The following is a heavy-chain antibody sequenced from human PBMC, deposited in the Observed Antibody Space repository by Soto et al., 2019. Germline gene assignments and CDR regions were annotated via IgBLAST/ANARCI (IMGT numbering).Heavy chain of an antibody. CDR2: IYYSGST. D-gene: IGHD3-10*01. CDR3: AKYSSGSYSWFDP. CDR1: GGSISSSSYY. V-gene: IGHV4-39*01. J-gene: IGHJ5*02. Sequence: PSETLSLTCTVSGGSISSSSYYWGWIRQPPGKGLEWIGSIYYSGSTYYNPSLKSRVTISVDTSKSQFSLKLSSLTAADTAVYYCAKYSSGSYSWFDPWGQGILVTVS.